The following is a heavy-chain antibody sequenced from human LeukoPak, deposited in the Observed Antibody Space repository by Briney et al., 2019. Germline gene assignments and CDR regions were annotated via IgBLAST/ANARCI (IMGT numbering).Heavy chain of an antibody. CDR1: GGSISSSNW. D-gene: IGHD1-26*01. CDR2: IYHSGST. Sequence: SGTLSLTCAVSGGSISSSNWWSWVRQPPGKGLEWIGEIYHSGSTNYNPSLKSRVTISVDKSKNQFSLKLSSVTAADTAVYYCARDTSKWELLYYFDSWGQGTLVTVSS. V-gene: IGHV4-4*02. J-gene: IGHJ4*02. CDR3: ARDTSKWELLYYFDS.